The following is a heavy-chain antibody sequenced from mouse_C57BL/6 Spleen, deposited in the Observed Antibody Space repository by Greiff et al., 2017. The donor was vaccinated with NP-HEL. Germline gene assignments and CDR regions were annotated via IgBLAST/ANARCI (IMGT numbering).Heavy chain of an antibody. J-gene: IGHJ2*01. CDR1: GYSFTDYN. Sequence: VQLQQPGPELVKPGASVKISCKASGYSFTDYNMNWVKQSNGKSLEWIGVINPNNGTTSYNQKFKGKATLTVDQSSSTAYMQLNSLTSEDSAVYCSARGDYGYVGVCGWGPGTTLTVAS. CDR2: INPNNGTT. CDR3: ARGDYGYVGVCG. D-gene: IGHD2-2*01. V-gene: IGHV1-39*01.